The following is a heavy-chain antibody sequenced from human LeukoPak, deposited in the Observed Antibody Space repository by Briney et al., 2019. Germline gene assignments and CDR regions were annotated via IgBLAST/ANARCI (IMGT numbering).Heavy chain of an antibody. CDR1: GGSIISNY. D-gene: IGHD3-22*01. V-gene: IGHV4-59*01. CDR2: IYYSGSA. Sequence: SETLSLTCTVSGGSIISNYWSWIRQPPRKGLEWIGYIYYSGSAKYNPSLKSRVTISVDTSKSQFSLRLTSVTAADTAVYYCARASYYDSSGYNPSYYNNNWGQGTLVTVSS. J-gene: IGHJ4*02. CDR3: ARASYYDSSGYNPSYYNNN.